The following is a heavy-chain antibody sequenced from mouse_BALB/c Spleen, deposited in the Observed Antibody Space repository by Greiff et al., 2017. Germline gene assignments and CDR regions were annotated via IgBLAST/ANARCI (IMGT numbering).Heavy chain of an antibody. CDR1: GYTFTSYW. CDR3: ARRRELTGPRYYYAMDY. CDR2: INPSTGYT. V-gene: IGHV1-7*01. D-gene: IGHD4-1*01. Sequence: VQLQLSGAELAKPGASVKMSCKASGYTFTSYWMHWVKQRPGQGLEWIGYINPSTGYTEYNQKFKDKATLTADKSSSTAYMQLSSLTSEDSAVYYCARRRELTGPRYYYAMDYWGQGTSVTVSS. J-gene: IGHJ4*01.